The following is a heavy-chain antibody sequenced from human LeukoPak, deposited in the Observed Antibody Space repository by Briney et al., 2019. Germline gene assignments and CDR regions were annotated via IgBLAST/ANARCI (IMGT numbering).Heavy chain of an antibody. D-gene: IGHD6-13*01. CDR1: GFTFSSYS. CDR2: ISSSSYI. Sequence: GGSLRLSCAASGFTFSSYSMNWVRQAPGKGLEWVSSISSSSYIYYADSVKGRFTISRDNAKNSLYLQMNSLRAEDTAVYYCARDRRAAGIDYWGQGTLVTVSS. CDR3: ARDRRAAGIDY. J-gene: IGHJ4*02. V-gene: IGHV3-21*01.